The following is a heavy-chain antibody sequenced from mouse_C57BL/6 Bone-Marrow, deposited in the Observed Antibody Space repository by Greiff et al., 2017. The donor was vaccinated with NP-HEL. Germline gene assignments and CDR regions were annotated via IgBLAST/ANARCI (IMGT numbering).Heavy chain of an antibody. J-gene: IGHJ4*01. Sequence: EVQVVESGGGLVKPGGSLKLSCAASGFTFSSYAMSWVRQTPEKRLEWVATISDGGSYTYYPDNVKGRVTISRANAKNNLYLQMSHLKSEDTAMYYCARGYYSNYRYAMDYWGQGTSVTVSS. V-gene: IGHV5-4*01. D-gene: IGHD2-5*01. CDR3: ARGYYSNYRYAMDY. CDR2: ISDGGSYT. CDR1: GFTFSSYA.